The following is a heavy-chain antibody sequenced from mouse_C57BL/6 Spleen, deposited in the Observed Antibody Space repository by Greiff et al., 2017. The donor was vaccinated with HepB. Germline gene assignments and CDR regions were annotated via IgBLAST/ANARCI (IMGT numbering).Heavy chain of an antibody. CDR1: GYAFSSSW. CDR3: ARSPYGSKDFDY. D-gene: IGHD1-1*01. J-gene: IGHJ2*01. V-gene: IGHV1-82*01. Sequence: VQGVESGPELVKPGASVKISCKASGYAFSSSWMNWVKQRPGKGLEWIGRIYPGDGDTNYNGKFKGKATLTADKSSSTAYMQLSSLTSEDSAVYFCARSPYGSKDFDYWGQGTTLTVSS. CDR2: IYPGDGDT.